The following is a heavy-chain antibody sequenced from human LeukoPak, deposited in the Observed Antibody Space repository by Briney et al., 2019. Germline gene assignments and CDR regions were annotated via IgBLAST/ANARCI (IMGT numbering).Heavy chain of an antibody. CDR2: ISSSSSYI. CDR1: GCTFSTYS. Sequence: PGGSLRLSFAASGCTFSTYSLNWFRQAPGKGLEWVSSISSSSSYIYHADSVKGRFTISRDNAKNSLYLQMNSLRAEDTAVYYCARDLGEHFDYWGQGTLVTVSS. CDR3: ARDLGEHFDY. V-gene: IGHV3-21*01. J-gene: IGHJ4*02. D-gene: IGHD1-26*01.